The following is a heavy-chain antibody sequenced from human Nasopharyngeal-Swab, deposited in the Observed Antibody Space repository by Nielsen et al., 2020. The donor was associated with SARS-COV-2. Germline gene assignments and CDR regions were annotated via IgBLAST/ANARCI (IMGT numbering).Heavy chain of an antibody. D-gene: IGHD3-22*01. CDR2: LYYSGST. CDR1: GGSVTSYY. J-gene: IGHJ3*02. V-gene: IGHV4-59*02. CDR3: AREGYYDSSAYYHHDAFDI. Sequence: SETLSLTCTVSGGSVTSYYWSWIRQPPGKGLEWIGYLYYSGSTKYNHSLKSRVIISVDTSKNQFALKLSSVTAADTPVYYCAREGYYDSSAYYHHDAFDIWGQGTMVTVSS.